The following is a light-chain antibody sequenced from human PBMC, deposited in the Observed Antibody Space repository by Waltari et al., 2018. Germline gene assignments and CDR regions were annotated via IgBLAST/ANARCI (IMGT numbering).Light chain of an antibody. CDR2: GAS. CDR3: QQYNNWPLT. CDR1: QSVTSD. J-gene: IGKJ4*01. V-gene: IGKV3-15*01. Sequence: EIVMTQYPATLSVSPGERATISCRASQSVTSDLVWYQQRPGQATRLLIYGASTRATSVPARFSGSGSGTEFTLTISSLQSEDFAVYYCQQYNNWPLTFGGGTKVEIK.